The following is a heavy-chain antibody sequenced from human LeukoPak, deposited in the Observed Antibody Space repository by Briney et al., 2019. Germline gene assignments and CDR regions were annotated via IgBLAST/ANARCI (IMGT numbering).Heavy chain of an antibody. CDR2: IYYSGST. V-gene: IGHV4-59*01. CDR3: ARDLDSSGWD. D-gene: IGHD6-19*01. J-gene: IGHJ4*02. CDR1: GGSISSYY. Sequence: PSETLPLTCTVSGGSISSYYWSWIRQPPGKGLEWIGYIYYSGSTNYNPSLKSRVTISVDTSKNQFSLKLSSVTAADTAVYYCARDLDSSGWDWGQGTLVTVSS.